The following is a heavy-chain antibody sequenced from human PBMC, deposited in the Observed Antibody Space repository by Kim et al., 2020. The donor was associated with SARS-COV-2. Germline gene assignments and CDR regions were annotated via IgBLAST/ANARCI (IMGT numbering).Heavy chain of an antibody. D-gene: IGHD4-17*01. V-gene: IGHV3-11*03. Sequence: GGSLRLSCAASGFTFSDYYMSWIRQAPGKGLEWVSYISSSSSYTNYADSVKGRFTISRDNAKNSLYLQMNSLRAEDTAVYYCASYPYGDPREGAFDIWGQGTMVTVSS. J-gene: IGHJ3*02. CDR3: ASYPYGDPREGAFDI. CDR2: ISSSSSYT. CDR1: GFTFSDYY.